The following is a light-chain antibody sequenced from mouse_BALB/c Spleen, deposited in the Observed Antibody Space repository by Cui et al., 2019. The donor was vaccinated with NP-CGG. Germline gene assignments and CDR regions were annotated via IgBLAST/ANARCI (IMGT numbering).Light chain of an antibody. J-gene: IGLJ1*01. CDR3: ALWYSNHWV. Sequence: HAVVSQETPLTTSPGETVTLTCRSSTGAVTTSNYANWVQEKPDHLFTGLIGGTNNRVPGVPARFSGSLIGDKAALTITGAQTEDEAIYFCALWYSNHWVFGGGTKLTVL. CDR2: GTN. CDR1: TGAVTTSNY. V-gene: IGLV1*01.